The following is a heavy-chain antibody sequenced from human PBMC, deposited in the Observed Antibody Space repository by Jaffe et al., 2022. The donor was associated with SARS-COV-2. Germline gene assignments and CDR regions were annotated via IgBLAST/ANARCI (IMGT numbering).Heavy chain of an antibody. J-gene: IGHJ4*02. CDR1: GFTFSSYA. V-gene: IGHV3-23*01. Sequence: EVQLLESGGGLVQPGGSLRLSCAASGFTFSSYAMTWVRQAPGKGLEWVSIIRASGGDTEYADSVKGRFIVSRDNAKNMLYLQMSSLRAEDTAVYYCAKEKIYCSGGNCYGGSPDHWGQGTLVTVSS. CDR3: AKEKIYCSGGNCYGGSPDH. D-gene: IGHD2-15*01. CDR2: IRASGGDT.